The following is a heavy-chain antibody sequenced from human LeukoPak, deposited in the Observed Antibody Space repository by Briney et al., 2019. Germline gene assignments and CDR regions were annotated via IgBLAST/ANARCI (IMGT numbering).Heavy chain of an antibody. CDR1: GGTFSSYA. V-gene: IGHV1-69*04. J-gene: IGHJ4*02. D-gene: IGHD3-22*01. CDR2: IIPIPGIA. Sequence: SVKVSCKASGGTFSSYAISWVRQAPGQGLEWMGRIIPIPGIANYAQKFQGRVTITADKSTSTAYMELSSLRSEDTAVYYCARVRYYDSSGYSYYFDYWGREPWSPSPQ. CDR3: ARVRYYDSSGYSYYFDY.